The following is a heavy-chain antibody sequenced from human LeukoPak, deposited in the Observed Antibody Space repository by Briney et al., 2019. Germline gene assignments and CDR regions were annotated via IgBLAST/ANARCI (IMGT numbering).Heavy chain of an antibody. J-gene: IGHJ4*02. V-gene: IGHV4-34*01. CDR1: GGSFSGYY. CDR2: IYHSGTT. CDR3: ARGDYYGSSPSRLFDY. Sequence: SETLSLTCAVYGGSFSGYYWSWIRQPPGKGLEWIGYIYHSGTTYYNPSLKSRVTISVDTSKNQFSLKLSSVAAADTAVYYCARGDYYGSSPSRLFDYWGQGTLVTVSS. D-gene: IGHD3-10*01.